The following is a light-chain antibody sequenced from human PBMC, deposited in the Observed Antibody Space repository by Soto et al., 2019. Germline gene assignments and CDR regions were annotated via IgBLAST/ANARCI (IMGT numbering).Light chain of an antibody. CDR2: DVS. Sequence: QSVLTQPASVSGSPGQSITISCTGTSSDVGGYNYVSWYQQHPGKAPKLMIYDVSNRPSGVSNRFSGSKSGNTASLTISGLQAEDEADYYCSSFTSSNTGGFGTGTKLTVL. CDR3: SSFTSSNTGG. V-gene: IGLV2-14*01. CDR1: SSDVGGYNY. J-gene: IGLJ1*01.